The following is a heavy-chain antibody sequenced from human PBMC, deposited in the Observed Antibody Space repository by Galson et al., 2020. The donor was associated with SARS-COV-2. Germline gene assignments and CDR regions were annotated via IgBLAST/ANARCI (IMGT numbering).Heavy chain of an antibody. Sequence: GGSLRLSCAASGFIFGDQNMHWVRLGPGKGLEWVSLISWDGAATRYADSVRGRFTISRDNSKNSLFLQMNRLSNEDSALYYCAKDYRGSIDYWGQGTLVTVSS. CDR1: GFIFGDQN. CDR2: ISWDGAAT. D-gene: IGHD1-26*01. J-gene: IGHJ4*02. CDR3: AKDYRGSIDY. V-gene: IGHV3-43*01.